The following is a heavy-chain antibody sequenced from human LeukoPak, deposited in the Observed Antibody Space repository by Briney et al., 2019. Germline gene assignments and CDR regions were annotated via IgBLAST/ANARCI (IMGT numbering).Heavy chain of an antibody. CDR2: ISYDGSNK. V-gene: IGHV3-30*03. CDR3: ARVVVVSFDY. J-gene: IGHJ4*02. Sequence: PGGSLRLSCAASGFTFSSYGMHWVRQAPGKGLEWVAVISYDGSNKYYADSVKGRFTISRDNSNNTLWLQMNSLRVDDTAVYYCARVVVVSFDYWGQGTLVTVSS. CDR1: GFTFSSYG. D-gene: IGHD3-22*01.